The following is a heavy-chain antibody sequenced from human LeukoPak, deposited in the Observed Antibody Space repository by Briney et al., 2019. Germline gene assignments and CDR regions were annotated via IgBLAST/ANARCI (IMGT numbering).Heavy chain of an antibody. Sequence: ASVKVSCKASGYTFTSYGISWVRQAPGQGLEWMGWISAYNGNTNYAQKLQGRVTMTTDTSTSTAYMELRSLRSDDTAVYYCARDSPAGLWFGVNYFDYWGQGTLVTVSS. CDR1: GYTFTSYG. V-gene: IGHV1-18*01. D-gene: IGHD3-10*01. J-gene: IGHJ4*02. CDR3: ARDSPAGLWFGVNYFDY. CDR2: ISAYNGNT.